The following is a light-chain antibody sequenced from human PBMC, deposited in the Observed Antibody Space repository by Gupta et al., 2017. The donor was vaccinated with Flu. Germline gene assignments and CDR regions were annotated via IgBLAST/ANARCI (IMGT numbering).Light chain of an antibody. CDR1: GANIGSYA. V-gene: IGLV1-44*01. CDR2: SNN. CDR3: ASWDDSLSGHVL. J-gene: IGLJ3*02. Sequence: QSVLTQPTSAAGTPGQSITTSCSGSGANIGSYAVSWYQQRPGTAPKLLMHSNNQRPSGVPDRFSGSKSGASASLAISWLQSEDGADYYCASWDDSLSGHVLFGGGTKLTVL.